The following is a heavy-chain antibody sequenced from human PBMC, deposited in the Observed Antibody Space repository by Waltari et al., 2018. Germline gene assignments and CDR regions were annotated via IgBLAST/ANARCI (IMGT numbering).Heavy chain of an antibody. J-gene: IGHJ3*02. V-gene: IGHV1-8*02. Sequence: QVQLVQSGAEVKNPGASVKVSCKASGYTFITYDMNWVRQAAGQGLEGMGWVNPNSGDTSYAQKFQGRGSMTRDTSVSTAYMELSSLRPEDTAVYYCARWQKETDAFDIWGQGTVVTVSP. CDR2: VNPNSGDT. CDR1: GYTFITYD. CDR3: ARWQKETDAFDI. D-gene: IGHD5-12*01.